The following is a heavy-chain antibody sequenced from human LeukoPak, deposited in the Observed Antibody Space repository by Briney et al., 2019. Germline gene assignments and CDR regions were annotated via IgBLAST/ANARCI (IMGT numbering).Heavy chain of an antibody. CDR3: STTYYYDSSEGY. J-gene: IGHJ4*02. D-gene: IGHD3-22*01. V-gene: IGHV3-15*07. CDR2: IKSKTDGGTT. Sequence: PGGSLRLSCAASGFTFSNAWMNWVRQAPGKGLEWVGRIKSKTDGGTTDYAAPVKGRLTISRDDSKNTLYLQMNSLKTEDTAVYYCSTTYYYDSSEGYWGQGTLVTVSS. CDR1: GFTFSNAW.